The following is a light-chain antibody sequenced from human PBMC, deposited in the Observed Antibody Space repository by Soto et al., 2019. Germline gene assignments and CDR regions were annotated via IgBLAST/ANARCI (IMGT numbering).Light chain of an antibody. V-gene: IGLV1-40*01. CDR2: GDN. Sequence: QSVLSQPPSVSGAPGQRITISRTGSSSNIGANYDVHWYRQVPGTAPKLLMSGDNNRPSGVADRFSGSKSGTSASLAITRLQAEDEADYYCQSYDSSLNRVFGTGTKVTVL. CDR3: QSYDSSLNRV. CDR1: SSNIGANYD. J-gene: IGLJ1*01.